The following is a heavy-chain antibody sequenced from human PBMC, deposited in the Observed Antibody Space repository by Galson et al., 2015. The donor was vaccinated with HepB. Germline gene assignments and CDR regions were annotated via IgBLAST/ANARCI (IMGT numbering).Heavy chain of an antibody. V-gene: IGHV1-24*01. CDR1: GYTLTELS. J-gene: IGHJ3*02. CDR2: FDPEDGET. D-gene: IGHD5-18*01. Sequence: SVKVSCKVSGYTLTELSMHWVRQAPGKGLEWMGGFDPEDGETIYAQKFQGRVTMTEDTSTDTAYMELSSLRSEDTAVYYCATGGYSYGLLDGTDAFDIWGQGTMVTVSS. CDR3: ATGGYSYGLLDGTDAFDI.